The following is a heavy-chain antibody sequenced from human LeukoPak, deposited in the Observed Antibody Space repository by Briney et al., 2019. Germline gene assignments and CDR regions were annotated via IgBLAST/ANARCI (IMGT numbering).Heavy chain of an antibody. Sequence: GGSLRLSCAASGFTFSSYGMSWVRQAPGKGLEWVSAISGSGGSTYYADSVKGRFTISRDNAKNSLYLQMNSLRAEHTGVYYCARARGGGGSPDAFDIWGQGTMVTVSS. CDR1: GFTFSSYG. CDR2: ISGSGGST. D-gene: IGHD3-16*01. CDR3: ARARGGGGSPDAFDI. J-gene: IGHJ3*02. V-gene: IGHV3-23*01.